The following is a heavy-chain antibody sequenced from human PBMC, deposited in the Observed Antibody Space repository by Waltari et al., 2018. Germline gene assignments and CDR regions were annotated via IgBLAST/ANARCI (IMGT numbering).Heavy chain of an antibody. CDR2: INHSGDT. J-gene: IGHJ4*02. D-gene: IGHD2-21*01. V-gene: IGHV4-34*01. CDR1: GASFRENL. Sequence: QVQIQLWGAGLVKASETLSLTCAVSGASFRENLWSWVRQPPGKGLEWVGDINHSGDTNLHPSLKSRGTMSVDTSKSQFSLKLSSVTAADTAVYFCARGVMRRMYFSDGEGYLRTGYFDLWGQGSLVTVSS. CDR3: ARGVMRRMYFSDGEGYLRTGYFDL.